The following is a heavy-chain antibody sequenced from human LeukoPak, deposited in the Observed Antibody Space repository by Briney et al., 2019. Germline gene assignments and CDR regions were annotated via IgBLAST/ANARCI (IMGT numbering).Heavy chain of an antibody. V-gene: IGHV4-34*01. Sequence: SETLSLTCAVYGGSFSGYYWSWIRQPPGKGLEWTGEINHGGSTNYNPSLKSRVTMSVDKSKNQFSLKVTSVTAADTAVYYCARGPHCSGGSCYSPAFDYWGQGTLVTVSS. CDR1: GGSFSGYY. CDR2: INHGGST. D-gene: IGHD2-15*01. J-gene: IGHJ4*02. CDR3: ARGPHCSGGSCYSPAFDY.